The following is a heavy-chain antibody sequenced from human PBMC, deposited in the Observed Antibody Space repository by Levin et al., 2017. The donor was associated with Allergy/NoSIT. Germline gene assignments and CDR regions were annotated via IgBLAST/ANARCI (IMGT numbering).Heavy chain of an antibody. CDR2: ISDDTSKT. CDR3: ARGIVGASVAFDI. V-gene: IGHV3-74*01. CDR1: GFPFSTHY. Sequence: ASVKVSCAGSGFPFSTHYMHWVRQAPGKGLVWVSRISDDTSKTNYADSVKGRFTISRDNAKDTLFLQMNSLRAEDTAVYYCARGIVGASVAFDIWGHGTLVTVSS. J-gene: IGHJ3*02. D-gene: IGHD1-26*01.